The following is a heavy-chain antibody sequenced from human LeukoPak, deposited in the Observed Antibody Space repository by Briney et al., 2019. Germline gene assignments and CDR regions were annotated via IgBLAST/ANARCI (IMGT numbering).Heavy chain of an antibody. CDR3: ARAHLNLEAGYYYYYGMDV. CDR1: GGTFSSYA. CDR2: IIPIFGTA. D-gene: IGHD6-13*01. Sequence: SVTVSCKASGGTFSSYAISWVRQAPGQGLEWMGGIIPIFGTANYAQKFQGRVTITADESTSTAYMELSSLRSEDTAVYYCARAHLNLEAGYYYYYGMDVWGQVTTVTVSS. V-gene: IGHV1-69*01. J-gene: IGHJ6*02.